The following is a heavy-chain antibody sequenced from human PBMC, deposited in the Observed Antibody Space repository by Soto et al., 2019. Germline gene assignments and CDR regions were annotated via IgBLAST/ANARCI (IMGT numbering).Heavy chain of an antibody. Sequence: DVQLVESGGGSVQPGGSLRLSCVVSGFTFSIYGMNWVRQAPGKGLEWVSYIGTASNDIKYADSVKGRFTISRDNAKNSLYLQMNSLRAEDTAVYYCATDSVGAIDFDYWGPGTLVTVSS. V-gene: IGHV3-48*01. CDR1: GFTFSIYG. CDR3: ATDSVGAIDFDY. CDR2: IGTASNDI. D-gene: IGHD1-26*01. J-gene: IGHJ4*02.